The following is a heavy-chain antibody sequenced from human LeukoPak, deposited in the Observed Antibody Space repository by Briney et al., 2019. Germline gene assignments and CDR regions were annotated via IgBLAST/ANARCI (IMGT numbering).Heavy chain of an antibody. D-gene: IGHD2-2*01. CDR1: GFTFDDYA. CDR3: AKGGGAYCSSTSCSLFDY. V-gene: IGHV3-9*03. J-gene: IGHJ4*02. Sequence: GGSLRLSCAASGFTFDDYAMHWVRQAPGKGLEWDSGISWNSGSIGYADSVKGRFTISRDNAKNSLYLQMNSLRAEDMALYYCAKGGGAYCSSTSCSLFDYWGQGTLVTVSS. CDR2: ISWNSGSI.